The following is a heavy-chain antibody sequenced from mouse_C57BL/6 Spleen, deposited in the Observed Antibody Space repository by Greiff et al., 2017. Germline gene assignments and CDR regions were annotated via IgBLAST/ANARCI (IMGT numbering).Heavy chain of an antibody. V-gene: IGHV1-69*01. CDR1: GYTFTSYW. D-gene: IGHD3-2*02. CDR2: IDPSDSYT. Sequence: VQLQQPGAELVMPGASVKLSCKASGYTFTSYWMHWVKQRPGQGLEWIGEIDPSDSYTNYNQKFKGKSTLTVDKSSSTAYMQLSSLTSEDSAVYDCARSLDGSGYGYWGRATTLTVSS. J-gene: IGHJ2*01. CDR3: ARSLDGSGYGY.